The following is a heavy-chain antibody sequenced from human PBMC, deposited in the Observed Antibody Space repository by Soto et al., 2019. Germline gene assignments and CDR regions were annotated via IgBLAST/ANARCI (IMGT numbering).Heavy chain of an antibody. D-gene: IGHD2-21*02. CDR1: GFTFSSDA. CDR3: AKPRGSVTGFDY. Sequence: GGSLRLSCAASGFTFSSDAMSWVRQAPGKGLEWVSAISGSGGSTYYADSVKGRFTISRDNSKNTLYLQMNSLRAEDTAVYYCAKPRGSVTGFDYWGQGTLVTVSS. CDR2: ISGSGGST. V-gene: IGHV3-23*01. J-gene: IGHJ4*02.